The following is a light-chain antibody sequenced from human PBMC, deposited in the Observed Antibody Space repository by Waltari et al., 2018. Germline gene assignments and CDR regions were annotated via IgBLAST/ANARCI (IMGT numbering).Light chain of an antibody. CDR3: QQSYSAPFT. CDR1: RGIDAF. CDR2: DAS. Sequence: DIQMTQSPSSLSASVGDRVTITCRASRGIDAFLNWYQQQPGKAPKLLIYDASTLQRGVPPRFSGTRIVIYFSLPLSDLQPEDFATYFCQQSYSAPFTFGRGTRLE. J-gene: IGKJ5*01. V-gene: IGKV1-39*01.